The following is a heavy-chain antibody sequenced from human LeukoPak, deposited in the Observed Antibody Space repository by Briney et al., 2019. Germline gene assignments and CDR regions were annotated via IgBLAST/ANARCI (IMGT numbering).Heavy chain of an antibody. CDR3: ARAEVDYFDY. D-gene: IGHD1-14*01. CDR1: GGSISSYY. CDR2: IYYSGST. Sequence: SETLSLTCTVSGGSISSYYWSWIRQPPGKGLEWIGYIYYSGSTNYNPSLKSRVTISVDTSKNQFSLKLSSVTAADTAVYYCARAEVDYFDYWGQGTLVTVSS. J-gene: IGHJ4*02. V-gene: IGHV4-59*12.